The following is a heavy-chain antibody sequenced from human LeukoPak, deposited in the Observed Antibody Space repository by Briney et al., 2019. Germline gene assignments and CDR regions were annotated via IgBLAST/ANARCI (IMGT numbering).Heavy chain of an antibody. CDR2: IGASGEST. Sequence: GGSLRLSCAASGYTFSVAAMTWVRQAPGKGLEWVSLIGASGESTYYADSVKGRFTISRDNSKNALSLQMNSLRVEDTAMYFCAKDIQLSTWGLGTMVTVSS. D-gene: IGHD5-24*01. J-gene: IGHJ3*01. CDR1: GYTFSVAA. V-gene: IGHV3-23*01. CDR3: AKDIQLST.